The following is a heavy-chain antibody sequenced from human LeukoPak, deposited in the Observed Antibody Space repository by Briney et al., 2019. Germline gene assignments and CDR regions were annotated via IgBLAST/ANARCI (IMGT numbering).Heavy chain of an antibody. J-gene: IGHJ4*02. CDR1: EFTFSNYA. Sequence: GGSLRLSCTASEFTFSNYAMHWVRQAPGKGLEWVAVISYDGSNKYYGGSVKGRFTISRDNSKNTLYLQMNSLRAEDTAVYYCARRAGDYSHPYDYWGQGTLVTVSS. V-gene: IGHV3-30*04. CDR2: ISYDGSNK. D-gene: IGHD3-22*01. CDR3: ARRAGDYSHPYDY.